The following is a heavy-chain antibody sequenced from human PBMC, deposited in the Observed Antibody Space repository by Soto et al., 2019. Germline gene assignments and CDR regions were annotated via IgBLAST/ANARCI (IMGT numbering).Heavy chain of an antibody. V-gene: IGHV3-7*01. CDR1: GFTFSTYW. Sequence: EVQLVESGGGLVQPGGSLRLSCAASGFTFSTYWMSWVRQAPGKGLEWVANIKQDGSEKYYVDSVKGRFTISRDNAENSLYLQTNSLRAEDTAVYYCARDKNAFLSGSYPYYFDYWGQGTLVTVSS. CDR2: IKQDGSEK. CDR3: ARDKNAFLSGSYPYYFDY. D-gene: IGHD3-3*01. J-gene: IGHJ4*02.